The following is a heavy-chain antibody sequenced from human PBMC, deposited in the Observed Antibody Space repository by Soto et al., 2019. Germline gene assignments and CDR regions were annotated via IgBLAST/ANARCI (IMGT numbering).Heavy chain of an antibody. J-gene: IGHJ5*02. CDR3: ARDSRRYQMPRGFDP. D-gene: IGHD2-2*01. CDR2: IYYSGST. V-gene: IGHV4-59*01. Sequence: SETLSLTCTVSGGSTSGNYWSWIRRSPGKGLEWIGYIYYSGSTNYNPSLKSRVTISVDTSKNQFYLKLSSVTAADTAVYYCARDSRRYQMPRGFDPWCQGTLVTVSS. CDR1: GGSTSGNY.